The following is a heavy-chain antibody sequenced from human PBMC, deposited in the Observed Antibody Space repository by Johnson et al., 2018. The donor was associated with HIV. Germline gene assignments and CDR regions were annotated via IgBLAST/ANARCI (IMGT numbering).Heavy chain of an antibody. V-gene: IGHV3-66*01. J-gene: IGHJ3*02. CDR2: FYSGGFT. D-gene: IGHD3-10*01. CDR3: ANTSPGSGSFGAFDI. CDR1: GFTVSSTY. Sequence: VQLVESGGGVVRPGRSLRLSCAASGFTVSSTYMSWVRQAPGKGLVWVSVFYSGGFTYYADSVKGRFPISRDNSKNTLYLQMNSLRAEDTAVYYCANTSPGSGSFGAFDIWGQGTMVTVSS.